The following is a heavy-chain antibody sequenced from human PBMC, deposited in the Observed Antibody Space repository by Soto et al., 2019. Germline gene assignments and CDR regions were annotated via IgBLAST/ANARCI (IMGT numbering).Heavy chain of an antibody. CDR2: IWYDGSNK. D-gene: IGHD6-19*01. V-gene: IGHV3-33*01. CDR1: GFTFIIYG. CDR3: ARGGYSSGWPGFDY. Sequence: GGSLSLSCSASGFTFIIYGMHWVRQAPGKGLEWVAVIWYDGSNKYYADSVKGRFTISRDNSKNTLYLQMNSLRAEDTAVYYCARGGYSSGWPGFDYWGQGTLVTV. J-gene: IGHJ4*02.